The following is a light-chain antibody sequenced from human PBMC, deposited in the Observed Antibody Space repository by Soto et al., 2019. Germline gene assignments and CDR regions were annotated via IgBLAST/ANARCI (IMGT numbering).Light chain of an antibody. Sequence: DIQLTQSPSSLSASVRDRVTITCRASQSISRYINWYQHKPGKAPKLLIFAASSLQSGVPSRFSGSGSGTDFTLTISSLQPEDFATYYCQQSYTIPYTFGQGTTLGIK. CDR3: QQSYTIPYT. V-gene: IGKV1-39*01. CDR1: QSISRY. CDR2: AAS. J-gene: IGKJ2*01.